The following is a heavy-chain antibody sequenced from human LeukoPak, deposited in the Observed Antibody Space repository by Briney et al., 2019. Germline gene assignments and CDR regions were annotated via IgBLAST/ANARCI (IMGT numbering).Heavy chain of an antibody. V-gene: IGHV3-30*18. CDR1: XXXXSSYD. Sequence: PGGSLRLSCAASXXXXSSYDMHWVXXAPXXXXXXXXVISYDGSNKYYAASVKGRFTISRDNSKNTLYLQMNSRRPEDTAVYYCAKDPSGDSFGSYGLDVWGQGTTVTVSS. CDR3: AKDPSGDSFGSYGLDV. J-gene: IGHJ6*02. CDR2: ISYDGSNK. D-gene: IGHD5-18*01.